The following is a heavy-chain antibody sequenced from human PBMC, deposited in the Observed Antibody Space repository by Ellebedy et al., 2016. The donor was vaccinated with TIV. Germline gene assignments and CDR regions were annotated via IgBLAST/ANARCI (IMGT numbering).Heavy chain of an antibody. CDR2: IYPGASDT. D-gene: IGHD6-13*01. J-gene: IGHJ4*02. CDR3: ARLTGGGFNTSSAYFDY. V-gene: IGHV5-51*01. CDR1: GYSFTTYW. Sequence: GESLKISCKGSGYSFTTYWIAWVRQMPGKGLDWMGIIYPGASDTRYSPSFQGQVTISADTSITTVYMQWSSLEASDTAMYYCARLTGGGFNTSSAYFDYWGQGTLVTVSS.